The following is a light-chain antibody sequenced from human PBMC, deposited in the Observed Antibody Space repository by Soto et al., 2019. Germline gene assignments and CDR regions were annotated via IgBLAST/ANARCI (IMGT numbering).Light chain of an antibody. CDR2: GAS. J-gene: IGKJ3*01. CDR1: QSVTNN. CDR3: QQYDNWPPKFT. V-gene: IGKV3-15*01. Sequence: EIVMTQSPATLSVSPGERATLSCRASQSVTNNLAWYQQKPGQAPRLLIYGASTRATGIPARFSGSGSGTEFTLIISSRQSEDFAVYYCQQYDNWPPKFTFGPGTKVDIK.